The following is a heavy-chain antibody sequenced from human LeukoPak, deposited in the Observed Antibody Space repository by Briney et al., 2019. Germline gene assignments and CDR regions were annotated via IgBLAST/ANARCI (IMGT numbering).Heavy chain of an antibody. CDR3: ATAGYCSSTSCPNYYGMDV. Sequence: ASVKVSCKVSGYTLTELSMHWVRQAPGKGLEWMGGFDPEDGETIYAQKFQGRVTMTEDTSTDTAYMELSSLRFEDTAVYYCATAGYCSSTSCPNYYGMDVWGQGTTITVSS. D-gene: IGHD2-2*01. J-gene: IGHJ6*02. V-gene: IGHV1-24*01. CDR1: GYTLTELS. CDR2: FDPEDGET.